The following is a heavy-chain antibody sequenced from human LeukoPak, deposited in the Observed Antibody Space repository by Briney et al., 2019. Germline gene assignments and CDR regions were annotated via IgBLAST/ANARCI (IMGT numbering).Heavy chain of an antibody. Sequence: SETLSLTCAVYGGSFSGYYWSWIRQPPGKGLEWIGEINHSGSTNYNPSLKSRVTISVDTSKNQFSLKLSSVTAADTAVYYCARIKGGSYYDGAWGAFDIWGQGTMVAVSS. D-gene: IGHD1-26*01. CDR3: ARIKGGSYYDGAWGAFDI. CDR1: GGSFSGYY. CDR2: INHSGST. V-gene: IGHV4-34*01. J-gene: IGHJ3*02.